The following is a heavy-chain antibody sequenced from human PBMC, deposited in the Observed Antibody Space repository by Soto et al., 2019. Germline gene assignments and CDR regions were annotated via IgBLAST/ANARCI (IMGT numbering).Heavy chain of an antibody. CDR1: GFTCSSYW. CDR3: ASHTIFGVAMDY. Sequence: PGGSLRLSCAASGFTCSSYWMSWVRQAPGKGLEWVANIKQDGSEKYYVDSVKGRFTISRDNAKNSLFLQMDSLRAEDTAVYYCASHTIFGVAMDYWGQGSLVTVSS. CDR2: IKQDGSEK. J-gene: IGHJ4*02. D-gene: IGHD3-3*01. V-gene: IGHV3-7*01.